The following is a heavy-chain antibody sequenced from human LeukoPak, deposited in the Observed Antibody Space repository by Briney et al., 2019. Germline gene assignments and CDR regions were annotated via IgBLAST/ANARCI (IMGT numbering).Heavy chain of an antibody. CDR1: GLTFSTSG. J-gene: IGHJ4*02. Sequence: GGSLRLSCTASGLTFSTSGFNWVRQAPGKGLEWVASIGPTGSDRYHADSIKGRFTISRDNANNFLYLQMNSLRAEDTAVYYCATETNGRHYDYWGQGTLLTVSP. D-gene: IGHD1-14*01. CDR3: ATETNGRHYDY. V-gene: IGHV3-21*06. CDR2: IGPTGSDR.